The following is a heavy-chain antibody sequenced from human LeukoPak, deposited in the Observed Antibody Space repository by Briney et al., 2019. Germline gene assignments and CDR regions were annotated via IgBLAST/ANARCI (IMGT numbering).Heavy chain of an antibody. CDR1: GFTFSDYY. J-gene: IGHJ4*02. V-gene: IGHV3-11*01. CDR2: ISSSGSTI. CDR3: ASLAYCGGDCYSYYFDY. D-gene: IGHD2-21*02. Sequence: GGSLRLSCAASGFTFSDYYMSWIRQAPGKGLEWVSYISSSGSTIYYADSVKGRFTISRDNAKNSLYLQMNSLRAEDTAVYYCASLAYCGGDCYSYYFDYWGQGTLVTVSS.